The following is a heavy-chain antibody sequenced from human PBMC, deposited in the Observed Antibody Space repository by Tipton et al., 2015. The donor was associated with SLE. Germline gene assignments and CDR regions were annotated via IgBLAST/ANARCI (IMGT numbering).Heavy chain of an antibody. Sequence: TLSLTCTVSGGSISSYYWSWIRQPPGKGLEWIGYIYYRGSTNYNPSLKSRVTISIHTSKNQFSLKLSSVTAADTAVYYCARHDGQWDAFDIWGQGTMVTVSS. CDR2: IYYRGST. J-gene: IGHJ3*02. CDR1: GGSISSYY. CDR3: ARHDGQWDAFDI. V-gene: IGHV4-59*08. D-gene: IGHD6-19*01.